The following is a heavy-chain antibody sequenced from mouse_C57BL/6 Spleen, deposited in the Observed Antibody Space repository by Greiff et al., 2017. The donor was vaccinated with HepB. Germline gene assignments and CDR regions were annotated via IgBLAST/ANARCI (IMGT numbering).Heavy chain of an antibody. D-gene: IGHD2-3*01. CDR2: IDPSDSYT. CDR1: GYTFTSYW. CDR3: ARAIYDGYPLFAY. V-gene: IGHV1-69*01. Sequence: VQLQQPGAELVMPGASVKLSCKASGYTFTSYWMHWVKQRPGQGLEWIGEIDPSDSYTNYNQKFKGKSTLTVDKSSSTAYMQLSSLTSEDSAVYYCARAIYDGYPLFAYWGQGTLVTVSA. J-gene: IGHJ3*01.